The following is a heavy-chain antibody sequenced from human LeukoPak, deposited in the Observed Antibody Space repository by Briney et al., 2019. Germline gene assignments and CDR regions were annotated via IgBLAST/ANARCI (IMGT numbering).Heavy chain of an antibody. V-gene: IGHV3-30*18. Sequence: PGRSLRLSRAASGFTFSSYGTHWVRQAPGKGLEWVAVISYDGSNKYYADSVKGRFTISRDNSKNTLYLQMNSLRAEDTAVYYCAKDDYCGGDCQGAFDIWGQGTMVTVSS. CDR1: GFTFSSYG. J-gene: IGHJ3*02. D-gene: IGHD2-21*02. CDR2: ISYDGSNK. CDR3: AKDDYCGGDCQGAFDI.